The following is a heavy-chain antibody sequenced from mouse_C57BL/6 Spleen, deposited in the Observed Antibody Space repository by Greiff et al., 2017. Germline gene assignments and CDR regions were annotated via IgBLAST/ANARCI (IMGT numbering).Heavy chain of an antibody. CDR2: INPNNGGT. V-gene: IGHV1-26*01. CDR1: GYTFTDYY. Sequence: EVQLQQSGPELVKPGASVKISCKASGYTFTDYYMNWVKQSHGKSLEWIGDINPNNGGTSYNQKFKGKATLTVDKSSSTAYMELRSLTSEDSAVYYGAREGLYYYASREAYWGQGTLVTVSA. D-gene: IGHD1-1*01. CDR3: AREGLYYYASREAY. J-gene: IGHJ3*01.